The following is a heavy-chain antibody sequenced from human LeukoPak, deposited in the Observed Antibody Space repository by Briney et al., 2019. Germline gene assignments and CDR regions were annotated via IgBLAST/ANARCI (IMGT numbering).Heavy chain of an antibody. J-gene: IGHJ1*01. Sequence: GGSLRLSCAASGFTFSTYWIHWVRQAPGKGLVWVSRIKSDGGTNYADSVKGRFTISRDNAKKTVSLQMNSLRPEDTGVYYCARAPSEIGGYYPEYFRHWGQGTLVTVSS. V-gene: IGHV3-74*01. CDR3: ARAPSEIGGYYPEYFRH. CDR1: GFTFSTYW. CDR2: IKSDGGT. D-gene: IGHD3-22*01.